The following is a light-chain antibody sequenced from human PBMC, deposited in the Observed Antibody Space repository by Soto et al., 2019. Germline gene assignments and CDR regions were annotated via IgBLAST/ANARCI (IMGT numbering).Light chain of an antibody. J-gene: IGKJ5*01. V-gene: IGKV3-11*01. CDR2: DTA. Sequence: IVLTQSTSTLSLSPGERATLSCRASQSVSSYLAWYQQKPGQAPRLLIYDTANRATGIPARFSGSGSGTDFTLNISSLEPEELAVYYCQQRSNWHGTFGQGTRLDIK. CDR1: QSVSSY. CDR3: QQRSNWHGT.